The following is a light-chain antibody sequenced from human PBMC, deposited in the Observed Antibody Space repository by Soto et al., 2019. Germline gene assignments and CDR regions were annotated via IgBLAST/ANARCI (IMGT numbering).Light chain of an antibody. CDR2: GAS. V-gene: IGKV3-20*01. CDR3: QQYGSSPKT. Sequence: EIVLTQSPGTLSLSPGERATLSCRASQSVSGSYLAWYQQKPGQAPSLLIYGASTRATGIPGRFSGSGSGTDFTLTISRLEPEDFAVYYCQQYGSSPKTFGQGPKVEIK. J-gene: IGKJ1*01. CDR1: QSVSGSY.